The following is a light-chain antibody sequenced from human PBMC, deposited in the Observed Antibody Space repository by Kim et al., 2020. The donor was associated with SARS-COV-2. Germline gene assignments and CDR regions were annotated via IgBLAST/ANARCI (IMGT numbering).Light chain of an antibody. J-gene: IGKJ2*03. CDR3: QQTCSTQYS. V-gene: IGKV1-39*01. CDR1: QSVSIN. CDR2: AAS. Sequence: CASVGDRGTSSCQACQSVSINLNWYQQRPGKAPRLLIYAASSLQSGVPSRFSGSGSGTAFTLTINSLQPEDFGSYYCQQTCSTQYSFGQGPNLEI.